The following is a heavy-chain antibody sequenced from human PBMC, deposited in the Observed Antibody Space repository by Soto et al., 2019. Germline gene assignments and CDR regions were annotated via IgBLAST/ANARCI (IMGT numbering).Heavy chain of an antibody. Sequence: QQERQESGPGLVKLSETLSLTCTVSGGSVSSSSCYWGWVRKPPGKGLEWIGSVYYSGSTYYNPSLESRVTISVTKSKNQFSLKLMSLSAADTAVSYCGRLEGLATISYYFDYWGQGALVTVSS. CDR3: GRLEGLATISYYFDY. CDR2: VYYSGST. D-gene: IGHD3-9*01. V-gene: IGHV4-39*01. J-gene: IGHJ4*02. CDR1: GGSVSSSSCY.